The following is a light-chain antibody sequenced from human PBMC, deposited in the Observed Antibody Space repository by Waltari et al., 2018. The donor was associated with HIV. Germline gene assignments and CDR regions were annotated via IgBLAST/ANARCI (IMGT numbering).Light chain of an antibody. CDR1: SSDIGGYNF. CDR3: SSYTSSPTLYV. V-gene: IGLV2-14*01. CDR2: EVR. J-gene: IGLJ1*01. Sequence: QSALTQPASVSGSPGQSITISCTGTSSDIGGYNFFSWYQQHPDKAPKLMIFEVRNRPSGVSDRFSGSKSGNTATLTISGLQAEDEADYYFSSYTSSPTLYVFGTGTKVTVL.